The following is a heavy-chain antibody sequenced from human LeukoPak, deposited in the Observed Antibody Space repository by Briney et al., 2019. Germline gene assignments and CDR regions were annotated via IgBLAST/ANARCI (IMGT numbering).Heavy chain of an antibody. J-gene: IGHJ4*02. V-gene: IGHV3-33*08. D-gene: IGHD2-21*01. CDR1: GFTFSSYS. CDR3: ARDLSAAYDF. Sequence: GGSLRLSCAASGFTFSSYSMNWVRQAPGKGLEWVARLLDEGRKDYANSVKGRFTVSRDNSKDTLYLQMDSLRAEDTAVYYCARDLSAAYDFWGQGVLVTVSS. CDR2: LLDEGRK.